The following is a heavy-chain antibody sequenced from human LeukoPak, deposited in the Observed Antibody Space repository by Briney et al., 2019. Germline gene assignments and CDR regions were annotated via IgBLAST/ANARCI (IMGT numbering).Heavy chain of an antibody. CDR3: ARVGPAGNEYGSGSYYY. CDR2: ISTRNYI. CDR1: GFTFSSYS. Sequence: PGGSLRLSCAASGFTFSSYSMNWVRQAPGKGLEWVSSISTRNYINYADSVQGRFTISRDNAKNSLYLQMNSLRAEDTAVYYCARVGPAGNEYGSGSYYYWGQGTLVTVSS. D-gene: IGHD3-10*01. J-gene: IGHJ4*02. V-gene: IGHV3-21*01.